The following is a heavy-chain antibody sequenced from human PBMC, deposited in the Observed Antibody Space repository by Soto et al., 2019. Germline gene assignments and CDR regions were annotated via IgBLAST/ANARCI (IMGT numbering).Heavy chain of an antibody. J-gene: IGHJ6*02. CDR1: GFTFMSYA. V-gene: IGHV3-23*01. Sequence: LRLSCAASGFTFMSYAMSWVRQAPGKGLEWVSSITASGSATYYADSVKGRFTISRDNSKNTLFLQMNSLRAEDTAVYYCAKDPPSERMQPDYGMDVWGQGTTVTVSS. D-gene: IGHD6-13*01. CDR3: AKDPPSERMQPDYGMDV. CDR2: ITASGSAT.